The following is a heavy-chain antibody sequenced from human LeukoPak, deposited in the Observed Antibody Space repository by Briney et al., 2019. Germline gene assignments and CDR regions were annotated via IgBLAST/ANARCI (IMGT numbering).Heavy chain of an antibody. CDR2: INPSGGST. CDR3: ARDEDCSSTSCYAFDY. V-gene: IGHV1-46*01. Sequence: GASVKVSCKASGYIFTSYYMHWVRQAPGQGLEWMGIINPSGGSTSYAQKFQGRVTMTRDTSTSTVYMELSSLRSEDTAVYYCARDEDCSSTSCYAFDYWGQGTLVTVSS. J-gene: IGHJ4*02. CDR1: GYIFTSYY. D-gene: IGHD2-2*01.